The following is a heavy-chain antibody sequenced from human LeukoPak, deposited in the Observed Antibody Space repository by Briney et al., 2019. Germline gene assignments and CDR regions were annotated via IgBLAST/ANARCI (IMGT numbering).Heavy chain of an antibody. D-gene: IGHD2-21*02. J-gene: IGHJ6*02. V-gene: IGHV3-23*01. CDR1: GFTFSNYA. Sequence: GGSLRLSCAASGFTFSNYAMSWVRQAPGKGLEWVSGICGSGSTYYADSVKGRFTISRDNSKNTLYLQMNSLRAEETAVYYRAKPTVTASSVYYYDMDVWGQGTTVTVSS. CDR3: AKPTVTASSVYYYDMDV. CDR2: ICGSGST.